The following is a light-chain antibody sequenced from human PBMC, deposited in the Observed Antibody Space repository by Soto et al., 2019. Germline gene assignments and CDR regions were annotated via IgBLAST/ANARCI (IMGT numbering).Light chain of an antibody. CDR3: SSYTSSSTYV. Sequence: QSVLTQPASVSGSLGQSITISCTVTSSDVGGYNYVSWYQQHPGEAPKLMIYEVSYRPSGVSNRFSGSKSGNTASLTIPGLQVEDEADYYCSSYTSSSTYVFGGGTKVTVL. J-gene: IGLJ1*01. CDR1: SSDVGGYNY. CDR2: EVS. V-gene: IGLV2-14*01.